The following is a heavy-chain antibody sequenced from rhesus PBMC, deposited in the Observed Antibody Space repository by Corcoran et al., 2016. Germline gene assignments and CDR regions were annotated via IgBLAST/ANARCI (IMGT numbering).Heavy chain of an antibody. Sequence: QLQLQESGPGLVKPSETLSLTCAVSGYSIISGYGWTWLRQPTGKGLQWIWYISSRGSTRHNPSLKIPVTISRYMSKNQFSLKLSSVTAADTAVYYCARDPYGSSYYFDYWGQGVLVTVSS. D-gene: IGHD4-29*01. V-gene: IGHV4-122*02. CDR3: ARDPYGSSYYFDY. CDR1: GYSIISGYG. J-gene: IGHJ4*01. CDR2: ISSRGST.